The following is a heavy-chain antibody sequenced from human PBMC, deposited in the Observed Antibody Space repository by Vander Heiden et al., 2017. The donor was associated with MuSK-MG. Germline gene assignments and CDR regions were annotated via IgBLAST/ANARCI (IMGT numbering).Heavy chain of an antibody. D-gene: IGHD6-13*01. CDR3: ARGGAAAGYYFDY. Sequence: QVELVQSGAEVKKPGSSVKVSCKASGGTFSNYAVSWVRQAPGQGLEWMGGIVPILGITNYSQRFQGRVTLTADESTSTVYMELSSLRSDDTAVYYCARGGAAAGYYFDYWGQGTLVTVSS. CDR2: IVPILGIT. J-gene: IGHJ4*02. CDR1: GGTFSNYA. V-gene: IGHV1-69*04.